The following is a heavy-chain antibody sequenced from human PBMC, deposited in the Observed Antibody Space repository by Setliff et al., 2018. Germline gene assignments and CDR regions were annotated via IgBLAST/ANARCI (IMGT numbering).Heavy chain of an antibody. CDR3: ARDRPPGDILTNYYYHMDV. J-gene: IGHJ6*03. V-gene: IGHV1-2*06. CDR1: GYTFTDYY. D-gene: IGHD3-9*01. Sequence: ASVKVSCKASGYTFTDYYLHWVRQAPGQGLEWMGRINPDSGGTNYAQKFQGKVTMTRDTSTSTVYMEVSSLRSEDTAVYYCARDRPPGDILTNYYYHMDVWGKGTTVTVSS. CDR2: INPDSGGT.